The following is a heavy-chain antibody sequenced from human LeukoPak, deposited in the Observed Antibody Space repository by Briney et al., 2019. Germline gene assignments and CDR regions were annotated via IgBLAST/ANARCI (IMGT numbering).Heavy chain of an antibody. CDR1: GGSISSYY. V-gene: IGHV4-59*08. CDR2: IYDTGNT. Sequence: PSETLSLTCTVSGGSISSYYWGWIRQPPGKGLEWIAYIYDTGNTNYNPSLKSRVTISLDTSKNQFSLKLSSVTAADTAVYYCARCTSTSCYNFDYWGQGTLVTVSS. D-gene: IGHD2-2*02. CDR3: ARCTSTSCYNFDY. J-gene: IGHJ4*02.